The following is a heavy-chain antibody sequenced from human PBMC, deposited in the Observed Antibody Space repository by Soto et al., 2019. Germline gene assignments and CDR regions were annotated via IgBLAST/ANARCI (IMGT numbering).Heavy chain of an antibody. D-gene: IGHD6-19*01. CDR3: ARDRHSSGY. J-gene: IGHJ4*02. Sequence: SKTLSLTCTVSGVSISPYYWSWIRQPPGKGLEWIGYIYYSGTTSYNPSLKSRVTISVDTSKNQFSLKLNSVTAADTAVYYCARDRHSSGYWGQGTLVTASS. CDR1: GVSISPYY. V-gene: IGHV4-59*01. CDR2: IYYSGTT.